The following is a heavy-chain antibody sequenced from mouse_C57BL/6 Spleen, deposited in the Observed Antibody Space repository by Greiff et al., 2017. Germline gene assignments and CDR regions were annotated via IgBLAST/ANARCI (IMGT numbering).Heavy chain of an antibody. CDR3: ARSRGDVRFAY. D-gene: IGHD3-3*01. CDR1: GYTFTDYY. CDR2: INPNNGGT. Sequence: VQLQQSGPELVKPGASVKISCKASGYTFTDYYMNWVKQSHGKSLEWIGDINPNNGGTSYNQKFKGKATLTVDKSSSTAYMELRSLTSEDSAVYYCARSRGDVRFAYWGQGTLVTVSA. V-gene: IGHV1-26*01. J-gene: IGHJ3*01.